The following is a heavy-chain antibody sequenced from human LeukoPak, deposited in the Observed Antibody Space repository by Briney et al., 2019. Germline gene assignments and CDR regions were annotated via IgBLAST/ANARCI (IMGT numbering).Heavy chain of an antibody. CDR3: AKDVNSSGYYLGFDY. J-gene: IGHJ4*02. V-gene: IGHV3-23*01. Sequence: GGSLRLSCVVSGFTFSNYWMSWIRQAPGKGLEWVTTISGGGDKQYADHVKGRFTVSRDDSKNTLYLQMNSLRAEDTALYYCAKDVNSSGYYLGFDYWGQGTLVTVSS. CDR1: GFTFSNYW. D-gene: IGHD3-22*01. CDR2: ISGGGDK.